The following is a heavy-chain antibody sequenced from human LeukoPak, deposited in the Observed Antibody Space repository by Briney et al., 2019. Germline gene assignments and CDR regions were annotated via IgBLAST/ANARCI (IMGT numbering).Heavy chain of an antibody. CDR1: GYTFTGYY. CDR3: SXXXSLLXXGXLSNRGGMIX. Sequence: ASVKVSCKASGYTFTGYYMHWVRQAPGQGLEWMGRXNPNSGGTNYAQKFQGRVTMTRDTSISTAYMQLSRLRSDATPVYYCSXXXSLLXXGXLSNRGGMIXXGQXTXVTVXS. D-gene: IGHD3-16*02. CDR2: XNPNSGGT. V-gene: IGHV1-2*06. J-gene: IGHJ4*02.